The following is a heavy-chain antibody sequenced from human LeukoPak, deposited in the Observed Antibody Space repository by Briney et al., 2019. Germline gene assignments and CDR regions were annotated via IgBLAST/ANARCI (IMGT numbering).Heavy chain of an antibody. J-gene: IGHJ3*02. CDR3: ARVRRSYDFWSGYSVSGFDI. CDR1: GFTFSSYW. D-gene: IGHD3-3*01. V-gene: IGHV3-74*01. Sequence: GGSLRLSCAASGFTFSSYWMHWVRQAPGKGLVWVSRINSDGSSTSYADSVKGRFTISRDNAKNTLYLQMNSLRAEDTAVYYCARVRRSYDFWSGYSVSGFDIWGQGTMVTVSS. CDR2: INSDGSST.